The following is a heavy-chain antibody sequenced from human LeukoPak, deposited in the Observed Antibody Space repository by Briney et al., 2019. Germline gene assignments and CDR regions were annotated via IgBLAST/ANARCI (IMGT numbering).Heavy chain of an antibody. D-gene: IGHD6-13*01. V-gene: IGHV4-38-2*02. CDR3: ARETLAAAGDAFDI. J-gene: IGHJ3*02. CDR1: GYSINSGYY. CDR2: IYHGGST. Sequence: PSETLSLTCSVSGYSINSGYYRGWIRQPPGKGLEWIGSIYHGGSTYYNPSLKSRITMSLDTSKNQFSLKLSSVTAADTAVYFCARETLAAAGDAFDIWGQGTMVTVSS.